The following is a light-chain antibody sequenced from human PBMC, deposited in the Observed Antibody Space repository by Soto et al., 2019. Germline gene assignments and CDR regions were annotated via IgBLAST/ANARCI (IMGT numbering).Light chain of an antibody. CDR2: GAS. J-gene: IGKJ5*01. CDR3: QQRGNWPPIT. Sequence: EIVLTQSPGTLSLSPGERATFSCRASQSVSSSYIAWYQQKRGQAPRRLIYGASIRATGIPDRFSGSGSGTDFTLTISRLEPEDFAVYYCQQRGNWPPITFGQGTRLEI. CDR1: QSVSSSY. V-gene: IGKV3D-20*02.